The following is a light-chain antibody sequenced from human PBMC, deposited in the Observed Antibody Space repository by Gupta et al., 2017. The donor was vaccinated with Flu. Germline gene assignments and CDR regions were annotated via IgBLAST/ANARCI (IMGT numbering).Light chain of an antibody. CDR1: SSDVGGYNY. CDR3: SSYTSSSTLV. CDR2: EVS. Sequence: SALPQPASVSGSPGQSITISCTGTSSDVGGYNYVSWYQQHPGKAPKLMIYEVSNRPSGVSNRFSGSKSGNTASLTISGLQAEEEADYYCSSYTSSSTLVFGGGTKLTVL. J-gene: IGLJ3*02. V-gene: IGLV2-14*01.